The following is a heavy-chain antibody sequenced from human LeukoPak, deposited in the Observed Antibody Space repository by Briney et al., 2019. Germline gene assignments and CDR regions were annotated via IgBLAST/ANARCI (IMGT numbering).Heavy chain of an antibody. V-gene: IGHV4-59*01. CDR2: IYYSGST. D-gene: IGHD2-2*02. Sequence: SETLSLTCTVSGGSISSYYWSWLRQPPGKGLEWLGYIYYSGSTNYNLSLKSRVTISVDTSKNQFSLKLSSVTAADTAVYYCARSDCSSTSCYNPYYYYYGMDVWGQGTTVTVSS. CDR3: ARSDCSSTSCYNPYYYYYGMDV. J-gene: IGHJ6*02. CDR1: GGSISSYY.